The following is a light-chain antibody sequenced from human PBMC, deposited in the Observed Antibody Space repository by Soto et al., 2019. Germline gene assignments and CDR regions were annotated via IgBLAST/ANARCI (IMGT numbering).Light chain of an antibody. CDR3: QQSYSTPQT. V-gene: IGKV1-39*01. Sequence: DMQMPQSHSSLSGSVGYRLPSSCRASQSISSYLNWYQQKPGKAPKLMIYAASSLQSGVPSRFSGSGSGTDFTLTISSLQPEDFATYYCQQSYSTPQTCGQGTKGDIK. J-gene: IGKJ1*01. CDR1: QSISSY. CDR2: AAS.